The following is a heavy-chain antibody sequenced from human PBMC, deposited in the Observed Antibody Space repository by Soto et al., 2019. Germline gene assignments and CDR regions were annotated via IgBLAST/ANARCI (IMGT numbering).Heavy chain of an antibody. V-gene: IGHV3-11*01. CDR1: GFTFSDYF. CDR2: VTTDTI. J-gene: IGHJ4*02. Sequence: QVQLVESGGGLVKAGESLTLSCAASGFTFSDYFMTWIRQAPGKGLEWVSYVTTDTIHYADAVKGRFTLSRDSAKNSLYLQIINLRAEDTGVYYCARDRMVFNYWGQGALVTVSS. D-gene: IGHD2-8*01. CDR3: ARDRMVFNY.